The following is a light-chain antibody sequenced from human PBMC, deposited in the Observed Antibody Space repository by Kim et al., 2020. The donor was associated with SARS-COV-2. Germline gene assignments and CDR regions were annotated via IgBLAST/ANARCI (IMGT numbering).Light chain of an antibody. V-gene: IGLV1-51*01. Sequence: GQKVTTSCSGSRSNIGTHYISWYQHVPGTAPKLLIYDNNERPSGIPDRVSASKSGTSGTLAITGLETGDEADYYCGTWDSSLSAVVFGGGTQLTVL. CDR2: DNN. CDR3: GTWDSSLSAVV. J-gene: IGLJ2*01. CDR1: RSNIGTHY.